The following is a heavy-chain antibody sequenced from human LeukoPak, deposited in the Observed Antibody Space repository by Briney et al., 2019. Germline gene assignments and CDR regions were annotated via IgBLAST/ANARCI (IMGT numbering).Heavy chain of an antibody. V-gene: IGHV1-69*04. CDR2: IIPILGIA. D-gene: IGHD6-13*01. CDR1: GGTFSSYA. J-gene: IGHJ5*02. Sequence: SVKVSCKASGGTFSSYAISWVRQAPGQGLEWMGRIIPILGIANYAQKFQGRVTITADKSTSTAYMELSSLRSEDTAVYYCAREGGSIYIAAAGYNWFDPWGQGTLVTVSS. CDR3: AREGGSIYIAAAGYNWFDP.